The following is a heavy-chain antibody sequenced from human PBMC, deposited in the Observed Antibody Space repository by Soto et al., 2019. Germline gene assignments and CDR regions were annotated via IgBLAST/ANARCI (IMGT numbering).Heavy chain of an antibody. CDR3: ARDSGDSSSSTFDY. V-gene: IGHV4-59*01. D-gene: IGHD6-6*01. CDR2: IYYSGST. Sequence: QVQLQESGPGLVKPSETLSLTCTVSGGSISSYYWSWIRQPPGKGLEWIGYIYYSGSTNYNPSLKSRVTISVDTSKNQFSLKLSSVTAADTAVYYCARDSGDSSSSTFDYWGQGPLVTVSS. CDR1: GGSISSYY. J-gene: IGHJ4*02.